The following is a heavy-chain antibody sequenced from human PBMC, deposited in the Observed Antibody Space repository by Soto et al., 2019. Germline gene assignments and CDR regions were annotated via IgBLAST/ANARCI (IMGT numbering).Heavy chain of an antibody. Sequence: EVQLLESGGGLVQPGGSLRLSCAASGFAFGSYVMAWVRQAPGKGLEWVSAMSGSGGSTYYPDSVEGRFTISRDNSENTLFLQMNSLRAEDTAVYYCAKASGSSWPYYFDSWGQGTLVTVSS. J-gene: IGHJ4*02. CDR1: GFAFGSYV. CDR3: AKASGSSWPYYFDS. CDR2: MSGSGGST. V-gene: IGHV3-23*01. D-gene: IGHD6-13*01.